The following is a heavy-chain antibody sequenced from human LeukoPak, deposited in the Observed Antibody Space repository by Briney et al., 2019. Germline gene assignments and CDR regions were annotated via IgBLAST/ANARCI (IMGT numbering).Heavy chain of an antibody. CDR1: GFTFDNFA. D-gene: IGHD3-10*01. Sequence: TGGSLRLSCAPSGFTFDNFAMTWVRQAPGMGLEWVSEITGSGGSTYYADSVKGQFTTSRGNSKNTLYLQMNSLRAEDTAIYYCARELFDFDYWGQGTLVTVSS. CDR2: ITGSGGST. V-gene: IGHV3-23*01. CDR3: ARELFDFDY. J-gene: IGHJ4*02.